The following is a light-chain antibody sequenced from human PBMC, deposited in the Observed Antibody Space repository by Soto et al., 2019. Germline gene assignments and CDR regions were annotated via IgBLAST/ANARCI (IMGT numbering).Light chain of an antibody. V-gene: IGKV3-11*01. CDR2: DAS. CDR1: QSVSSY. Sequence: EIVLTQSPATLSLSPGERATLSCRASQSVSSYFAWYQQKPGQAPRLLIYDASNRATGIPARFSGSGSGTDFTLTISSLEPEDFATYNCLQYNSYPFTFGGGTKVEIK. CDR3: LQYNSYPFT. J-gene: IGKJ4*01.